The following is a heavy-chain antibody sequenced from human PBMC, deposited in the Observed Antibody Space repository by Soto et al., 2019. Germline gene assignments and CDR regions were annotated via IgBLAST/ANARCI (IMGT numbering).Heavy chain of an antibody. J-gene: IGHJ4*02. CDR2: ITVRGDGT. D-gene: IGHD6-19*01. V-gene: IGHV3-23*01. CDR1: GFAFSSSV. CDR3: VKSRAGDFDY. Sequence: EVQLLESGGDLVQPGGSLRLSCAASGFAFSSSVLGWVRQAPGKGLEWVSTITVRGDGTFYADSVKGRFRTSRDNSENTLSLQIHSLRPDDTATYYCVKSRAGDFDYWGQGTLVTVSS.